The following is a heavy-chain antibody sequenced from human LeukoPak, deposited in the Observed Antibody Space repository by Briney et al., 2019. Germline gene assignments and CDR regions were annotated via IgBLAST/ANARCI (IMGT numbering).Heavy chain of an antibody. CDR1: GGSISSSNW. V-gene: IGHV4-4*02. J-gene: IGHJ4*02. Sequence: SETLSLTCAVSGGSISSSNWWSWVRQSPGKGLEWIGEIYHSGSTNYNPSLKSRVTISVDKSKNQFSLKLSSVAAADTALYYCARAGQGYCTSASCYLSLDYWGQGTLVTVSS. D-gene: IGHD2-2*01. CDR2: IYHSGST. CDR3: ARAGQGYCTSASCYLSLDY.